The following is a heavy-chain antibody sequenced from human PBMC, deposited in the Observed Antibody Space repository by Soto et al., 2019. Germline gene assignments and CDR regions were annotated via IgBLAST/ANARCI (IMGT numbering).Heavy chain of an antibody. Sequence: QVQLVESGGGVVQPGRSLRLSCAASEFTFSRHGMHWVRQAPGKGLQWVGVIWSEGSNEVYADSVKGRFIISRDNSKNTLYLQMNSLRAEDTAVYYCARERTFGDNKHNYMDVWGTGITVTVSS. J-gene: IGHJ6*03. D-gene: IGHD3-10*01. CDR1: EFTFSRHG. CDR2: IWSEGSNE. V-gene: IGHV3-33*01. CDR3: ARERTFGDNKHNYMDV.